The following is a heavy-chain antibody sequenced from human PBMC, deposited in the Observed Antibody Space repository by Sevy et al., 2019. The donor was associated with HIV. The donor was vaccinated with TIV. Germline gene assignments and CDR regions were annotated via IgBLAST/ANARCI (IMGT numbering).Heavy chain of an antibody. CDR1: GYSFSSYV. J-gene: IGHJ4*02. CDR3: ARPSPRIAAAASAIYDS. D-gene: IGHD6-13*01. Sequence: GGSLRLSCVVSGYSFSSYVISWVRQAPGKGLEWVSTINGRGGSTYYADSVKGRFTISRDNPKNTLFLQMINLRVDDTVIYYCARPSPRIAAAASAIYDSWGQGTLVTVSS. CDR2: INGRGGST. V-gene: IGHV3-23*01.